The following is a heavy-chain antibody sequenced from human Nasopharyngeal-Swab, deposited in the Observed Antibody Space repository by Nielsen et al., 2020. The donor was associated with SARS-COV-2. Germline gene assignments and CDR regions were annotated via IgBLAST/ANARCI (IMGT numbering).Heavy chain of an antibody. D-gene: IGHD2-21*01. CDR2: IYYSGST. CDR3: ARHAIGIVTPGPNPFFFFYYYHLMDV. V-gene: IGHV4-39*01. CDR1: GGSISSSSHY. J-gene: IGHJ6*03. Sequence: SETLSLTCTVSGGSISSSSHYWGWIRQPPGKGLEWIGSIYYSGSTYYNPSLKSRVTISVDTSKNQFSLKLSSVTAADTAVYYCARHAIGIVTPGPNPFFFFYYYHLMDVWGKGTTVTVSS.